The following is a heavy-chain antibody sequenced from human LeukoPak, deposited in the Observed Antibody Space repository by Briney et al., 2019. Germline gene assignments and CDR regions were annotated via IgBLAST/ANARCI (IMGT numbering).Heavy chain of an antibody. V-gene: IGHV3-15*01. CDR3: TTAPSGYAYMNGWHLDY. D-gene: IGHD5-18*01. CDR2: IKSKTDGETT. J-gene: IGHJ4*02. Sequence: GGSLRLSCAASGFTFNYAWMSWVRQAPGKGLEWVGRIKSKTDGETTDYAAPVKGRFTISRDDTKNTLYLQMNSLKTEDTALYYCTTAPSGYAYMNGWHLDYWGQGALVTVSS. CDR1: GFTFNYAW.